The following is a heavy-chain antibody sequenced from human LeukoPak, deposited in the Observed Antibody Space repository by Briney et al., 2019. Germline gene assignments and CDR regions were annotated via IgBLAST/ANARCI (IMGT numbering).Heavy chain of an antibody. V-gene: IGHV5-51*01. CDR3: ARQPPHDILTGYYSDY. D-gene: IGHD3-9*01. CDR1: GYSFTSYW. Sequence: GESLKISCKGSGYSFTSYWIGWVRQMPGKGLEWMGIIYPGDSGTRYSPSFQGQVTISADKSISTAYLQWSSLKASDTAMYYCARQPPHDILTGYYSDYWGQGTLVTVSS. CDR2: IYPGDSGT. J-gene: IGHJ4*02.